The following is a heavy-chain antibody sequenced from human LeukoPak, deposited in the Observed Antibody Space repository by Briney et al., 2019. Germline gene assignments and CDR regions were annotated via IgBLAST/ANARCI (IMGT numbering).Heavy chain of an antibody. CDR1: GGTFSSYA. Sequence: SVTVSCKASGGTFSSYAISWVRQAPGQGLEWMGRIIPILGIANYAQKFQGRVTITADKSTSTAYMELSSLRSEDTAVYYCARAPGKTIFGVVIRRYFDYWGQGTLVTVSS. J-gene: IGHJ4*02. V-gene: IGHV1-69*04. CDR2: IIPILGIA. D-gene: IGHD3-3*01. CDR3: ARAPGKTIFGVVIRRYFDY.